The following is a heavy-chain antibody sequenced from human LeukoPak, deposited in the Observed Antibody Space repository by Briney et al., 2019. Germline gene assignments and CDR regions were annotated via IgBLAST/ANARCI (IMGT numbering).Heavy chain of an antibody. CDR2: SYTSGSA. V-gene: IGHV4-4*07. CDR1: GGSISSYY. CDR3: ARGGRSGWFDP. J-gene: IGHJ5*02. Sequence: SETLSLTCTVSGGSISSYYWSWIRQPAGQGLEWIGRSYTSGSANYDPSLKSRVTMSVDTSKNQFSLKLSSVTAADTAVYYCARGGRSGWFDPWGQGTLVTVSS.